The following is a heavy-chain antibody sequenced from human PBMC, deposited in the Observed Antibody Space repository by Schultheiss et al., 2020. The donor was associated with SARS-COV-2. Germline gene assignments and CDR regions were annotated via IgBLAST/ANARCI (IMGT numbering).Heavy chain of an antibody. CDR1: GFTFSSYA. D-gene: IGHD3-3*01. Sequence: GESLKISCAASGFTFSSYAMHWVRQAPGKGLEWVAVISYDGSNKYYADSVKGRFTISRDNSKNTLYLQMNSLRAEDTAVYYCAREDYDFWSGSGPHYYYGMDVWGQGTTVTVSS. CDR3: AREDYDFWSGSGPHYYYGMDV. CDR2: ISYDGSNK. V-gene: IGHV3-30*04. J-gene: IGHJ6*02.